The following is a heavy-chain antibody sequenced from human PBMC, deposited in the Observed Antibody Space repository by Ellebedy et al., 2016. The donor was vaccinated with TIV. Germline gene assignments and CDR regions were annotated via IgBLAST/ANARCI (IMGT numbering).Heavy chain of an antibody. CDR1: EFTFSTYH. V-gene: IGHV3-33*06. CDR2: IWYDGTAK. CDR3: AKDSGRSGWYFDY. D-gene: IGHD6-19*01. J-gene: IGHJ4*02. Sequence: GESLKISCAASEFTFSTYHMHWVRQAPGKGLEWVAVIWYDGTAKFYAESVKGRFTISRDNSQNTLYLEMNSLRAEDTAVYYCAKDSGRSGWYFDYWGQGTPVTVSS.